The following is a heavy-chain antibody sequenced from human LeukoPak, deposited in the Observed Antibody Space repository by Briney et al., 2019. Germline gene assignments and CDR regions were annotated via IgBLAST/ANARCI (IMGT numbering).Heavy chain of an antibody. CDR1: GGSFSGYY. V-gene: IGHV4-34*01. J-gene: IGHJ3*02. CDR3: ARGGYYDILTGYTGDNAFDI. Sequence: SETLPLTCAVYGGSFSGYYWSWIRQPPGKGLEWIGEINHSGSTNYNPSLKSRVTISVDTSKNQFSLKLSSVTAADTAVYYCARGGYYDILTGYTGDNAFDIWGQGTMVTVSS. D-gene: IGHD3-9*01. CDR2: INHSGST.